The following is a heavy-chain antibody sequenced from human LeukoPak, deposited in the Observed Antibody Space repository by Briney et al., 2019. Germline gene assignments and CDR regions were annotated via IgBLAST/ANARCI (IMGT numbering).Heavy chain of an antibody. CDR1: GGSISTYY. V-gene: IGHV4-59*08. Sequence: SETLSLTCTVSGGSISTYYWRWIRQPPGKGLEWIGYGYYIGTTTPHPSLKSRVTISVEPSKNQFSLRLTSVTAADTAVYYCARHGGSGSFDYWGQGTLVTVSS. CDR2: GYYIGTT. CDR3: ARHGGSGSFDY. J-gene: IGHJ4*02. D-gene: IGHD3-3*01.